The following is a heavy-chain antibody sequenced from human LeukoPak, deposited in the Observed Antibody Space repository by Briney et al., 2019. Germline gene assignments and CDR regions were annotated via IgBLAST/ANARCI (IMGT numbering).Heavy chain of an antibody. D-gene: IGHD3-3*01. Sequence: GASVKVSCKASGYTFTSYDINWVRQATGQGLEWMGWMNPNSGNTGYAQKFQGRVTMTRNTSISTAYMELSSLRSEDTAVYYCARARRILEWLFQPPDYWGQGTLVTVSS. J-gene: IGHJ4*02. CDR1: GYTFTSYD. CDR3: ARARRILEWLFQPPDY. CDR2: MNPNSGNT. V-gene: IGHV1-8*01.